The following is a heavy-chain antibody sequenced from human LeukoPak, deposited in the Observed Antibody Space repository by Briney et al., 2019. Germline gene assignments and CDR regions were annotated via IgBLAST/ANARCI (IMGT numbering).Heavy chain of an antibody. V-gene: IGHV4-38-2*01. CDR1: GYSISSGYY. J-gene: IGHJ4*02. CDR2: IYHSGST. CDR3: ATHYDFWSGYVTY. D-gene: IGHD3-3*01. Sequence: SETLSLTCAVSGYSISSGYYWAWIRQPPGKGLAWFGSIYHSGSTYYNPSLKSRVTISVDTSKNQFSLKLSSVTAADTAVYYCATHYDFWSGYVTYWGLGTLVTVSS.